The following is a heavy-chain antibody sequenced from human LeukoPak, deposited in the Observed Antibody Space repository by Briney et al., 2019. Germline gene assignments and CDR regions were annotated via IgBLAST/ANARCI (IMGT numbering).Heavy chain of an antibody. CDR2: IKSDGSST. V-gene: IGHV3-74*01. CDR1: GITLSNYW. CDR3: AKADIVVVVAATPAFDY. J-gene: IGHJ4*02. D-gene: IGHD2-15*01. Sequence: GGSLRLSCAASGITLSNYWMYWVRQAPGKGPVWVSRIKSDGSSTNYADSVKGRFTISRDNAKNTLYLQMNSLRAEDTAVYYCAKADIVVVVAATPAFDYWGQGTLVTVSS.